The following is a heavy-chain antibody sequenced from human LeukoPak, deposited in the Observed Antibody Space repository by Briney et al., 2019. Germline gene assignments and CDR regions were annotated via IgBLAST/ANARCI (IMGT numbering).Heavy chain of an antibody. J-gene: IGHJ4*02. V-gene: IGHV3-48*03. Sequence: SVKGRFTISRDNDKNSVYLQMNSLRAEDTAVYYCARGPNTYYFDYWGQGTLVTVSS. CDR3: ARGPNTYYFDY.